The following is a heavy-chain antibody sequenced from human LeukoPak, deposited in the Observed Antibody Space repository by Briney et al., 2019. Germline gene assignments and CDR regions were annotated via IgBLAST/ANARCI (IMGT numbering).Heavy chain of an antibody. CDR1: GFTFSRFA. CDR2: VSYIRVAT. CDR3: AKGFREFDTSTSYSSFDT. J-gene: IGHJ3*02. Sequence: RGSLRLSCAASGFTFSRFALSWVRQAPGKGLEWVSGVSYIRVATYYADSVKGRLTISRDDSQNILYLQMNGLRAEDTAVYFCAKGFREFDTSTSYSSFDTWGQGTMVPVSS. V-gene: IGHV3-23*01. D-gene: IGHD5-18*01.